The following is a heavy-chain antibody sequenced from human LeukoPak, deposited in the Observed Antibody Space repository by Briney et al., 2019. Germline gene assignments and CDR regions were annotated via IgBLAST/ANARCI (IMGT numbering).Heavy chain of an antibody. Sequence: GGSLRLSCAASGFTFSSYGMHWVRQAPGKGLEWVAVISYDGSNKYYADSVKGRFTISRDNSKNTLYLQMNSLRAEDTAVYYCAKDGGTASYFDFWGQGTLVTVSS. V-gene: IGHV3-30*18. CDR1: GFTFSSYG. D-gene: IGHD3-16*01. J-gene: IGHJ4*02. CDR3: AKDGGTASYFDF. CDR2: ISYDGSNK.